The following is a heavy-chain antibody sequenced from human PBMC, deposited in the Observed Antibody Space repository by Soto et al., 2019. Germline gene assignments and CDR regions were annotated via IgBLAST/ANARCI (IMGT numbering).Heavy chain of an antibody. J-gene: IGHJ3*02. Sequence: EVQLVESGGGLVQPGGSLRLAWAASGFSFSSSWMSWVRQAPGKGLEWVGNINEDGSVKNYADSMKGRFTLSRDNAKNSLYVQLNSLRAEDTAIYYCAIDPDFSAFDIWGQGTKVTVSS. V-gene: IGHV3-7*01. CDR1: GFSFSSSW. CDR2: INEDGSVK. CDR3: AIDPDFSAFDI.